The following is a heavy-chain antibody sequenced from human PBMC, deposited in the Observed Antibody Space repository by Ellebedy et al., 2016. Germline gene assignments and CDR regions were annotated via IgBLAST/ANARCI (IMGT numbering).Heavy chain of an antibody. V-gene: IGHV4-30-4*01. D-gene: IGHD5-12*01. CDR3: ARVATGD. J-gene: IGHJ4*02. CDR1: GASIISSDHY. Sequence: SETLSLTXTVSGASIISSDHYWSWIRQPTGKGLEWIGYIYHFGHSGSTYYKPSLKSRATISVDTSKNQFSLKLSSVTAADTAMYYCARVATGDWGQGTLVTVAS. CDR2: IYHFGHSGST.